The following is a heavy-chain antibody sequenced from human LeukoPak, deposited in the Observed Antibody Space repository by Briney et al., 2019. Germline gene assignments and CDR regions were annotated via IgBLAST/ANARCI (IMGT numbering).Heavy chain of an antibody. D-gene: IGHD6-13*01. CDR1: GGSISSYY. J-gene: IGHJ4*02. CDR2: IYYSGST. V-gene: IGHV4-59*01. Sequence: PSETLSLTCTVSGGSISSYYWSWIRQPPGKGLEWIGYIYYSGSTNYNPSLKSRVTISVDTSKNQFSLKLSSVTAADTAVYHCARGIGPFDSSSPFDYWGQGTLVTVSS. CDR3: ARGIGPFDSSSPFDY.